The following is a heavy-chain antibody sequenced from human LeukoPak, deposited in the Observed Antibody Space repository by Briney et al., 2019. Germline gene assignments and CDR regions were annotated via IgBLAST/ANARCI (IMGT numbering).Heavy chain of an antibody. V-gene: IGHV4-39*01. J-gene: IGHJ4*02. CDR2: IYYTGST. Sequence: PSETLSLTCTVSGGSISSSSYYWGWIRQPPGKGLEWIGSIYYTGSTYYKPSLKSRVTISIDTSKNQFSLKLSSVTAADTAVYYCARLWGDTAMPYYFDYWGQGTLVTVSS. CDR1: GGSISSSSYY. CDR3: ARLWGDTAMPYYFDY. D-gene: IGHD5-18*01.